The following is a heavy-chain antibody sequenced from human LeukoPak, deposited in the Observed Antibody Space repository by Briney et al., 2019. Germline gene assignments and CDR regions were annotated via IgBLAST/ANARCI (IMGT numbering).Heavy chain of an antibody. J-gene: IGHJ4*02. Sequence: SETLSLTCTVSGGSISSYYWSWIRQAPGKGLEWIGYIYHSGGTNYNPSLKSRVTISVDTSKNQFSLKLSSVTAADTAVYYCARETIDSSGYFDYWGQGTLVTVSS. V-gene: IGHV4-59*01. CDR2: IYHSGGT. CDR1: GGSISSYY. D-gene: IGHD3-22*01. CDR3: ARETIDSSGYFDY.